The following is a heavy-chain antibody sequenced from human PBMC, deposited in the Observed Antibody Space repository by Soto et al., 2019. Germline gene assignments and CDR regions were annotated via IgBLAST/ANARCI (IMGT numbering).Heavy chain of an antibody. J-gene: IGHJ3*02. CDR2: ISAYNGNT. D-gene: IGHD3-10*01. CDR1: CYTFTSYG. Sequence: SVKVSFKGSCYTFTSYGISWVRQAPVQGLEWMGWISAYNGNTNYAQKLQGRVTMTTDTSTSTAYMELRSLRSDDTAVYYCATSRITMGRGLRAFDIWGQGTMVTVSS. V-gene: IGHV1-18*04. CDR3: ATSRITMGRGLRAFDI.